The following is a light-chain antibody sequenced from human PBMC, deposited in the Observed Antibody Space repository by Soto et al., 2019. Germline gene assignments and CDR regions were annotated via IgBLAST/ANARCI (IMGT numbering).Light chain of an antibody. CDR2: AAS. V-gene: IGKV1-39*01. J-gene: IGKJ2*01. CDR3: QQSYSTPST. Sequence: DIPMTQSPSSLSASVVDRVTITCRASQSISSYLNWYQQKPGKAPKLLIYAASSSQSGVQSRFNGSGSATDFTLTISSLQPEDFAPYYCQQSYSTPSTFGQGTKLEIK. CDR1: QSISSY.